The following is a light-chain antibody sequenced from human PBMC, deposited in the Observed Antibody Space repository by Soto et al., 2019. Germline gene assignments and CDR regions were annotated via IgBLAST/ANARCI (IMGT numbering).Light chain of an antibody. CDR2: DVS. CDR1: SSDVGGYNY. Sequence: QSALTQPASVSGSPGQSITISCTGTSSDVGGYNYVSWYQQHPGKAPKLMIYDVSNRPSGGSNRFSGSKSGNTASLTISGLQAEYEADYYCSSYTSSSTLYVFGTGTKLTVL. J-gene: IGLJ1*01. CDR3: SSYTSSSTLYV. V-gene: IGLV2-14*01.